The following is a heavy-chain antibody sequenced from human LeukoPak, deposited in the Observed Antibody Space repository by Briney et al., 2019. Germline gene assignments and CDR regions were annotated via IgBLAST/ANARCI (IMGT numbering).Heavy chain of an antibody. J-gene: IGHJ4*02. Sequence: PGGSLRLSCAASGFTFNAYGMHWVRQAPGKGLEWVAFIRADGNTKYYADSVKGRFTISRGNSENTLFLQMSSLGADETAVYYCATYVGYSSAWYLGYRGQGTLVTVSS. CDR2: IRADGNTK. CDR1: GFTFNAYG. D-gene: IGHD6-19*01. CDR3: ATYVGYSSAWYLGY. V-gene: IGHV3-30*02.